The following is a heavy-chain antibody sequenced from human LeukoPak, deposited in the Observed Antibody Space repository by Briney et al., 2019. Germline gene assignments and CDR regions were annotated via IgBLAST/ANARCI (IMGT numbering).Heavy chain of an antibody. CDR1: GYTFTGYY. J-gene: IGHJ5*02. V-gene: IGHV1-2*02. Sequence: GASVKVSCKASGYTFTGYYMHWVRQAPGQGLEWMGWINPNSGNTHYAQKFQDRVTMTRDTSISTAYMELNSLRSDDTAVYYCAREGAAAEDANWFDPWGQGTLVTVSS. D-gene: IGHD6-25*01. CDR3: AREGAAAEDANWFDP. CDR2: INPNSGNT.